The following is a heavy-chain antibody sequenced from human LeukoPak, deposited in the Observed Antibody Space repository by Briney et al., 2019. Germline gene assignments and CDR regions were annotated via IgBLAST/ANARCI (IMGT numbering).Heavy chain of an antibody. V-gene: IGHV4-4*07. CDR2: IYSSGST. Sequence: PSETLSLTCTVSGGFISSYYWSWIRQPAGKGLEWIGRIYSSGSTNYNPSLKSRVTMSVDTSNNQFSLKLSSVTAADTAVYYCARDPYCSGGSCYLNWFDPWGQGTLVTVSS. J-gene: IGHJ5*02. CDR3: ARDPYCSGGSCYLNWFDP. CDR1: GGFISSYY. D-gene: IGHD2-15*01.